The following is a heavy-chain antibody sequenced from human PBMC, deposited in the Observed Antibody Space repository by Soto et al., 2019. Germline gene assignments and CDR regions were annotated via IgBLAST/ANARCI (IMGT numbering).Heavy chain of an antibody. CDR3: AREPCSADDCYLDP. V-gene: IGHV1-18*04. CDR2: ISASNGNT. J-gene: IGHJ5*02. D-gene: IGHD2-21*02. Sequence: QVQLVQSGAEVKKPGASVRVSCKASGYNFTNYGISWVRQAPGQGLEWMAWISASNGNTNFAQKFLGRVTVTTDRSTTTAYMAMRRPKSGDTAVYYCAREPCSADDCYLDPWGQGTVVTVSS. CDR1: GYNFTNYG.